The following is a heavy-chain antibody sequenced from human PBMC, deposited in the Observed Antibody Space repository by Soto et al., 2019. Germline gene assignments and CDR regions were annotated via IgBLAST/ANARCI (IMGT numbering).Heavy chain of an antibody. Sequence: GSLRLSCAASGFTFSSYSMNWVRQAPGKGLEWVSYISSSSSTINYAESVKGRFTISRDNAKNSLYLQMNSLRAEDTAVYYCAKDHREPLYYYDSSGYPLDAFDIWGQGTMVTVSS. J-gene: IGHJ3*02. CDR1: GFTFSSYS. V-gene: IGHV3-48*01. CDR3: AKDHREPLYYYDSSGYPLDAFDI. CDR2: ISSSSSTI. D-gene: IGHD3-22*01.